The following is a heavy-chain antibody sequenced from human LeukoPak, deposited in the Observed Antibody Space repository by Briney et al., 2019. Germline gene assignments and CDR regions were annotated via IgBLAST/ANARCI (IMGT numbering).Heavy chain of an antibody. J-gene: IGHJ3*02. Sequence: ASVKVSCKASGYXXTTYYMHWVXXAXXXXXEXMGWINPYSGGTNSAQXFQGRVTMTRDTSISTAYMELSRLRSDDTAVYYCARATYTSSWYHDGFDIWGQGTMVTVSS. CDR3: ARATYTSSWYHDGFDI. CDR1: GYXXTTYY. V-gene: IGHV1-2*02. D-gene: IGHD6-13*01. CDR2: INPYSGGT.